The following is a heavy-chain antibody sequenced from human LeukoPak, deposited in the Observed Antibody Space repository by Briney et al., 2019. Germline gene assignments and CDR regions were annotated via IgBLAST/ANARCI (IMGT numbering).Heavy chain of an antibody. D-gene: IGHD3-10*01. CDR3: ARDKRTETMVRGVITAKGYYFDY. J-gene: IGHJ4*02. V-gene: IGHV3-20*04. Sequence: TGGSLRLSCAASGFTFDDYGMSWVRQAPGKGLECVSGINGIGGSIGHLATVKGRLANSRDNAKISLYLQMNGLRAEDTALYYCARDKRTETMVRGVITAKGYYFDYWGQGTLVTVSS. CDR1: GFTFDDYG. CDR2: INGIGGSI.